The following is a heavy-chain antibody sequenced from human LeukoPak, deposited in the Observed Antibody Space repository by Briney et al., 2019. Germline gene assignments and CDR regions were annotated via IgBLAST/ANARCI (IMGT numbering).Heavy chain of an antibody. CDR2: ISGSGGST. J-gene: IGHJ4*02. V-gene: IGHV3-23*01. CDR1: GFTFSSYA. CDR3: AKAGRGYSYGYRGDFDY. D-gene: IGHD5-18*01. Sequence: GGSLRLSCAASGFTFSSYAMSWVRQAPGKGLEGVSAISGSGGSTYYADSVKGRFTISRDNSKNTLYLQMNSLRAEDTAVYYCAKAGRGYSYGYRGDFDYWGQGTLVTVSS.